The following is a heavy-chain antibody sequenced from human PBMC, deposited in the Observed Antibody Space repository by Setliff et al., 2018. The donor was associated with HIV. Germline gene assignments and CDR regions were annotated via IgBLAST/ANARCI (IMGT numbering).Heavy chain of an antibody. J-gene: IGHJ4*02. CDR3: ARDRLGHIDRPYFDY. CDR2: IVPVLGIT. V-gene: IGHV1-69*10. Sequence: SVKVSCKASGGTFNNDAISWVRQAPGQGLEWMGGIVPVLGITDYSPKFQGRVTITTDESTTTAYMDLSSLRSEDTAVYYCARDRLGHIDRPYFDYWGQGTLVTVSS. CDR1: GGTFNNDA. D-gene: IGHD2-21*01.